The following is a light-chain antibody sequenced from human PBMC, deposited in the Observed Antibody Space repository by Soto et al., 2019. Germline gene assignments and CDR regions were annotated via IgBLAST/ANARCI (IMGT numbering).Light chain of an antibody. V-gene: IGLV1-40*01. J-gene: IGLJ2*01. CDR2: DNN. Sequence: QSVLTQPPSVSGAPGQRVTISCTGSRSNIGAGSDVHWYQQLPGPAPKLLIYDNNSRPSGVPDRFSGSKSGTSGSLAITGVQDEDEADYYGQSYDSSLSGSVFGGGTKLTVL. CDR3: QSYDSSLSGSV. CDR1: RSNIGAGSD.